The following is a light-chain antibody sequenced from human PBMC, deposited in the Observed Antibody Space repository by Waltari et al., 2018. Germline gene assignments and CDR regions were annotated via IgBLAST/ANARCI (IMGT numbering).Light chain of an antibody. Sequence: QSVLTQPPSVSAPPGQRVTISCSGGSSNIGNNYVSWYRQFPGTAPKLLIYENTERPSGIPGRVSGSKSGTSATLDITGLQAGDEADYYCGTWDSSLSGAVFGGGTHLTVL. CDR2: ENT. CDR3: GTWDSSLSGAV. CDR1: SSNIGNNY. J-gene: IGLJ7*01. V-gene: IGLV1-51*02.